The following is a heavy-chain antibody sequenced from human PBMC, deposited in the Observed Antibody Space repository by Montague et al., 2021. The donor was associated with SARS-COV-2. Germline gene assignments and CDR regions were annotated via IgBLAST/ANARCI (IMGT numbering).Heavy chain of an antibody. CDR3: ASRYYGSGSYLPFDD. D-gene: IGHD3-10*01. V-gene: IGHV4-4*02. Sequence: ETLSLTCAVSGGSISSSNWGSWVRQPPGKGLEWIGEIDHSGSTNYNPSLKSRLTITVDKSKNHFSLKMSSVTAADTAVYYCASRYYGSGSYLPFDDWGQGTLVTVSS. CDR2: IDHSGST. CDR1: GGSISSSNW. J-gene: IGHJ4*02.